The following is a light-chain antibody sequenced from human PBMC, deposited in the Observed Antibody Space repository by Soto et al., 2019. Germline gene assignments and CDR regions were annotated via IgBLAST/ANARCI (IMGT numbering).Light chain of an antibody. V-gene: IGKV3-15*01. Sequence: EIVMTQSPATLSLSPGERATLSCRASQSVSSNLAWYQQKPGQVPRLLIFAASTRATGIPARFSGSESGTEFTLTISSLQSEDFAVYYCQHYNNWPTWTFGQGTKVEIK. CDR1: QSVSSN. CDR2: AAS. J-gene: IGKJ1*01. CDR3: QHYNNWPTWT.